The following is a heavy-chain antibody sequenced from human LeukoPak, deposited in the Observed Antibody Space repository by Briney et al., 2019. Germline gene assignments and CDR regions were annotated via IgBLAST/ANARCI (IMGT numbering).Heavy chain of an antibody. V-gene: IGHV4-59*08. D-gene: IGHD6-13*01. CDR3: ARHGWAAAGPFDY. Sequence: SETLSLTCTVSGGSISSYYWSWIRQPPGKGLEWIGYIYYSGSTNCNPSLKSRVTISVDTSKNQFSLKLSSVTAADTAVYYCARHGWAAAGPFDYWGQGTLVTVSS. CDR1: GGSISSYY. CDR2: IYYSGST. J-gene: IGHJ4*02.